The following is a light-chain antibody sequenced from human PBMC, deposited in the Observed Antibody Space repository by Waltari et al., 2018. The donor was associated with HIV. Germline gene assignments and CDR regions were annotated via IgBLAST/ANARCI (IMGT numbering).Light chain of an antibody. CDR1: SSYVDTF. CDR2: DDN. CDR3: CSHAVNLIFV. V-gene: IGLV2-11*01. J-gene: IGLJ1*01. Sequence: QSALTQPHSVSGSPGQSLTISCTGTSSYVDTFVSWYQQHPGNVPKVIIYDDNTRPSGVPDRVSGSKSGNTASLTISGLQAEDESDYCCSHAVNLIFVFGTGTKVTVL.